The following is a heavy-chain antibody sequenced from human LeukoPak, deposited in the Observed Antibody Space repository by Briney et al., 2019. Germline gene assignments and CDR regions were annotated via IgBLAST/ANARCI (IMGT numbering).Heavy chain of an antibody. D-gene: IGHD3/OR15-3a*01. CDR2: IYYSGCT. CDR3: ARGLDDAFDI. CDR1: GGSISSYY. J-gene: IGHJ3*02. V-gene: IGHV4-59*01. Sequence: PSETLSLTCTVSGGSISSYYWSWIRQPPGKGLEWIGYIYYSGCTNYNPSLKSRVTISVDTSKNQFSLKLSSVTAADTAVYYCARGLDDAFDIWGQGTMVTVSS.